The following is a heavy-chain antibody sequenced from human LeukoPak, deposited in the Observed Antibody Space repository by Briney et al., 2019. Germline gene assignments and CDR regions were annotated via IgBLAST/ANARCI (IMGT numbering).Heavy chain of an antibody. CDR2: ISSSSSYI. CDR3: ARVEEYYYDSSEFDY. CDR1: GFTFSSYE. D-gene: IGHD3-22*01. V-gene: IGHV3-21*01. Sequence: GGSLRLSCAASGFTFSSYEMNWVRQAPGKGLEWVSSISSSSSYIYYADSVKGRFTISRDNAKNSLYLQMNSLRAGDTAVYYCARVEEYYYDSSEFDYWGQGTLVTVSS. J-gene: IGHJ4*02.